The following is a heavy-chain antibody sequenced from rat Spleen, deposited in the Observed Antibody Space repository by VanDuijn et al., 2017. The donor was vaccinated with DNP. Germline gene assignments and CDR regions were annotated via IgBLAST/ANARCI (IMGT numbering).Heavy chain of an antibody. CDR3: ATHPLTTVAPNWFAS. CDR1: GFIFTNYY. Sequence: EVQLVESGGGLVQPGRSLKLSCAASGFIFTNYYMAWVRQAPKKGLEWVATIIYDGSRSYYRDSVKGRFTISRDNAKSTLYLQMDSLRSEDTATYYCATHPLTTVAPNWFASWGRGTLVTVSS. J-gene: IGHJ3*01. CDR2: IIYDGSRS. D-gene: IGHD1-1*01. V-gene: IGHV5S10*01.